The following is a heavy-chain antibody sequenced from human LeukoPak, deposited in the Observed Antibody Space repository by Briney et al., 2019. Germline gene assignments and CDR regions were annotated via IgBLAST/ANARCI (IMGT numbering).Heavy chain of an antibody. J-gene: IGHJ4*02. D-gene: IGHD3-3*01. V-gene: IGHV4-31*03. CDR1: GGSISSGGYY. Sequence: SETLSLTCTVSGGSISSGGYYWSWIRQHPGKGLEWIGYIYYSGSTYYNPSLKSRVTISVDTSKNQFSLKLSSVTAADTAVYYCARAHGDFWSGSKVIYYFDYWGQGTLVTVSS. CDR2: IYYSGST. CDR3: ARAHGDFWSGSKVIYYFDY.